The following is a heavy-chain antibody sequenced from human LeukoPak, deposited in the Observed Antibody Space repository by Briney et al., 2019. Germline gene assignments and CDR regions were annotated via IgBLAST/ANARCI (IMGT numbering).Heavy chain of an antibody. CDR3: ARLVVVPAARPYYYMDV. CDR2: ISSSSSTI. J-gene: IGHJ6*03. V-gene: IGHV3-48*01. D-gene: IGHD2-2*02. Sequence: GGSLRLSCAASGFTFSSYEMNWVRQAPGKGLEWVSYISSSSSTIYYADSVKGRFTISRDNAKNSLYLQMNSLRAEDTAVYYCARLVVVPAARPYYYMDVWGKGTTVTVSS. CDR1: GFTFSSYE.